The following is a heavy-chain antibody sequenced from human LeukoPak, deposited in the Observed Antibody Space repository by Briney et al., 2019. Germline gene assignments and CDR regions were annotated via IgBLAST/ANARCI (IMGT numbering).Heavy chain of an antibody. CDR1: GFTFSNYA. J-gene: IGHJ4*02. Sequence: GGSLRLYCAASGFTFSNYAMSWVRQGPGQGLEWVSAISGNGGTTYYAESVKGRFTISRDNSKHTLYLQMNSLRAEDTAVYYCAKGVGTAAARPGVFDNWGQGTLVTVSS. CDR3: AKGVGTAAARPGVFDN. CDR2: ISGNGGTT. V-gene: IGHV3-23*01. D-gene: IGHD6-6*01.